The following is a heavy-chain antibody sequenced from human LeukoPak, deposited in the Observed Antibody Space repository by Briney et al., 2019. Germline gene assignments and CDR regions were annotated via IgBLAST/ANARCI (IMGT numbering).Heavy chain of an antibody. CDR3: YSYDSSGYPDAFDI. D-gene: IGHD3-22*01. CDR1: GYTFTGYY. CDR2: INPNSGGT. Sequence: ASVKVSCKASGYTFTGYYMHWVRQAPGQGLEWMGWINPNSGGTNYAQKFQGRVTMTRDTSISTAYMELSRLRSDDTAMYYCYSYDSSGYPDAFDIWGQGTMVTVFS. V-gene: IGHV1-2*02. J-gene: IGHJ3*02.